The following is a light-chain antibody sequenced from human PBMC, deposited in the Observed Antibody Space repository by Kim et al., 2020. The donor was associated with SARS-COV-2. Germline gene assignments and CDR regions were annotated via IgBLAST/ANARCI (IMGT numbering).Light chain of an antibody. CDR2: GVS. Sequence: PGERATLSCRTSQSVTSSYLAWYQQKPGQAPRLLIYGVSARATGIPDRFSGSGSGTDFTLAISRLEPEDFAVYYCQQYGRSPWTFGQGTKVDIK. J-gene: IGKJ1*01. CDR3: QQYGRSPWT. V-gene: IGKV3-20*01. CDR1: QSVTSSY.